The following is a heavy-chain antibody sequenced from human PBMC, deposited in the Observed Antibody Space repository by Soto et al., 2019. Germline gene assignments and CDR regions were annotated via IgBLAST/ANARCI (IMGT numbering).Heavy chain of an antibody. Sequence: GGALRLSWGASGFTFSRYSINWVRQAPGKGMEWVSSISSSSSYIYYADSVKGRFTIFRDNAKKSLYLQMNSLRAEDTSVYYCARDFYSSTLFYFCCTSYSHNSFDPWGQGTLVTVSS. CDR3: ARDFYSSTLFYFCCTSYSHNSFDP. CDR1: GFTFSRYS. D-gene: IGHD2-2*01. CDR2: ISSSSSYI. V-gene: IGHV3-21*01. J-gene: IGHJ5*02.